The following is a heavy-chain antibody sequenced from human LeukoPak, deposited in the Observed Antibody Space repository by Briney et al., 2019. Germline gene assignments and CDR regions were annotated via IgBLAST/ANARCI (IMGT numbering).Heavy chain of an antibody. CDR3: ARVTEGEMATIYFDY. D-gene: IGHD5-24*01. J-gene: IGHJ4*02. CDR1: GYTFTGYY. Sequence: ASVKVSCKASGYTFTGYYMHWVRQAPGQGLEWMGWINPNSGGTNYAQKFQGWVTMTRDTSISTAYMELSRLRSDDTAVYYCARVTEGEMATIYFDYWGQGTLVTVSS. CDR2: INPNSGGT. V-gene: IGHV1-2*04.